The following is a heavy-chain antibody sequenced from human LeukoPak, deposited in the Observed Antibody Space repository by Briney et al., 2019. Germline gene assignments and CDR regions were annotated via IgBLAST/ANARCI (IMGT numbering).Heavy chain of an antibody. CDR3: ALGYCSSTSCYAKYYYYGMDV. J-gene: IGHJ6*04. Sequence: SVKVSCKASGCTFSSYAISWVRQAPGQGLEWMGGIIPIFGTANYAQKFQGRVTITADESTRTAYMKLSSLRSEDTAVYYCALGYCSSTSCYAKYYYYGMDVWGKGTTVTVSS. V-gene: IGHV1-69*13. CDR2: IIPIFGTA. D-gene: IGHD2-2*01. CDR1: GCTFSSYA.